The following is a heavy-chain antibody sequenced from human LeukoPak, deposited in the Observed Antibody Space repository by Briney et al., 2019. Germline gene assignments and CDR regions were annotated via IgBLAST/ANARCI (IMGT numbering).Heavy chain of an antibody. CDR3: ARDNVGYYDFWSGFPLDY. V-gene: IGHV3-21*01. Sequence: PGGSLRLSCAASGFTFSSYSMNWVRKAPGKGLEWVSSISSSSSYIYYADSVKGRFTISRDNAKNSLYLQMNSLRAEDTAVYYCARDNVGYYDFWSGFPLDYWGQGTLVTVSS. D-gene: IGHD3-3*01. CDR2: ISSSSSYI. CDR1: GFTFSSYS. J-gene: IGHJ4*02.